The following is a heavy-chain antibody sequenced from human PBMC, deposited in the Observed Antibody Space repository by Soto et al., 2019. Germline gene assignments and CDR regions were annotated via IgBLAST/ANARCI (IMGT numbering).Heavy chain of an antibody. CDR3: AASYGSGYRAFDY. V-gene: IGHV1-69*02. Sequence: QVQLVQSGAEVKKPGSSVKVSCKASGDTFSFYTINWVRQAPGQGLEWMGRVNPIVSMSNYAQKFQGRVTITADKSTNTAYMQLSSLRSEDTAIYYCAASYGSGYRAFDYWGQGALVTVSS. J-gene: IGHJ4*02. CDR1: GDTFSFYT. CDR2: VNPIVSMS. D-gene: IGHD3-10*01.